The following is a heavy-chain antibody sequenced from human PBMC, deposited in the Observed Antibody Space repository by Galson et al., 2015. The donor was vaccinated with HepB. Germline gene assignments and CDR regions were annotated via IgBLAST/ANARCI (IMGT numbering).Heavy chain of an antibody. V-gene: IGHV3-23*01. D-gene: IGHD6-19*01. CDR3: AKGEGVAVAGPRSDY. Sequence: SLRLSCAASGFTFSSYAMSWVRQAPGKGLEWVSAISGSGGSTYYADSVKGRFTISRDNSKNTLYLQMNSLRAEDTAVYYCAKGEGVAVAGPRSDYWGQGTLVTVSS. CDR1: GFTFSSYA. CDR2: ISGSGGST. J-gene: IGHJ4*02.